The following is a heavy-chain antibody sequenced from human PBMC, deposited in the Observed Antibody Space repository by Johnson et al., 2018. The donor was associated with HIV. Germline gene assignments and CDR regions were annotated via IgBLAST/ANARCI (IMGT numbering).Heavy chain of an antibody. CDR3: ARGRPSGSHDAFDI. CDR1: GFTFDDYA. Sequence: VQLVESGGVVVQPGGSLRLSCAASGFTFDDYAMHWVRQAPGKGLEWVSLITWDGGSTYYADSVKGRFTISRDISKNSLYLQMNSLRAEDTALYYCARGRPSGSHDAFDIWGQGTMVTVSS. J-gene: IGHJ3*02. CDR2: ITWDGGST. V-gene: IGHV3-43D*03. D-gene: IGHD3-22*01.